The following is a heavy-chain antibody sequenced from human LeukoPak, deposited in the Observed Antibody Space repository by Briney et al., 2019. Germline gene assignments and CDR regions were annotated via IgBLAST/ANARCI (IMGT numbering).Heavy chain of an antibody. CDR1: GFTFDDYA. J-gene: IGHJ3*02. CDR2: ISWNGGSI. D-gene: IGHD6-6*01. Sequence: GGSLRLSCAASGFTFDDYAMHWVRQAPGKGLEWVSGISWNGGSIAYADSVKGRFTISRDNAKNSLYLQMNSLRAEDMAFYYCAKAAGYSSSSNAFDIWAMGQWSPSLQ. CDR3: AKAAGYSSSSNAFDI. V-gene: IGHV3-9*03.